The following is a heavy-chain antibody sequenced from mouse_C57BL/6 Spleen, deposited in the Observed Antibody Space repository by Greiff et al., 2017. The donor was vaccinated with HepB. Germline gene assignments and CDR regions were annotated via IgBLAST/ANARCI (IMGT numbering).Heavy chain of an antibody. CDR3: AREGDGNYGDY. D-gene: IGHD2-1*01. CDR2: IDPSDSYT. V-gene: IGHV1-69*01. Sequence: QVQLQQPGAELVMPGASVKLSCKASGYTFTSYWMHWVKQRPGQGLEWIGEIDPSDSYTNYNQKFKGKSTLTVDKSSSTAYMQLSSLTSEDSAVYYCAREGDGNYGDYWGQGTTLTVSS. J-gene: IGHJ2*01. CDR1: GYTFTSYW.